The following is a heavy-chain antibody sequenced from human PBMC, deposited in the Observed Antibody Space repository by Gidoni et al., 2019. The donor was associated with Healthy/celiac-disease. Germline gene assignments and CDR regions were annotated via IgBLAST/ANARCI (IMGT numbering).Heavy chain of an antibody. D-gene: IGHD1-26*01. CDR1: DGPISSTNW. V-gene: IGHV4-4*02. CDR3: ASHALELPGAFDI. CDR2: IYQIGST. J-gene: IGHJ3*02. Sequence: VPLHQSRPGLGHHSGTLPLTCAAPDGPISSTNWWSWVRQPPGKGREWIGEIYQIGSTNYNLSLKSRVTISVDKSKNQFALKLSSVTAADTAVYYCASHALELPGAFDICGQGTMVTVSS.